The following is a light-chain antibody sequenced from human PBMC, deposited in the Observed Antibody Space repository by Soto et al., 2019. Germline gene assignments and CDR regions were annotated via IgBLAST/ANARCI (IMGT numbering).Light chain of an antibody. CDR3: AAWDDSLSGVV. CDR2: RNN. J-gene: IGLJ2*01. CDR1: SSNIGSNY. Sequence: QSVLTKPPSASGTPGQRVPISCSGSSSNIGSNYVFWYQHLPGTAPKLLIYRNNQRPSGVPDRFSGSKSGTSASLAISGLRSEDETDYYCAAWDDSLSGVVFGGGTKLTV. V-gene: IGLV1-47*01.